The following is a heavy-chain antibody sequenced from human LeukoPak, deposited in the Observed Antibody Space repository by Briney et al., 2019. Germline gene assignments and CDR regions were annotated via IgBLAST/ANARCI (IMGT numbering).Heavy chain of an antibody. CDR2: ISSSGSTM. CDR3: ARDAGVDYGDYVLDY. D-gene: IGHD4-17*01. V-gene: IGHV3-48*03. Sequence: GGSLRLSCAASGFTFSSYEMNWVRQAPGKGLEWVSYISSSGSTMYYADSVKGRFTISRDNAKNSLYLQMNSLRAEDTAVYYCARDAGVDYGDYVLDYWGQGTLVTVSS. J-gene: IGHJ4*02. CDR1: GFTFSSYE.